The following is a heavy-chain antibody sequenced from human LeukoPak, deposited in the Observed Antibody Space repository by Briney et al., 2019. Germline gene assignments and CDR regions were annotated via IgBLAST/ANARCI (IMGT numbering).Heavy chain of an antibody. Sequence: SQTLSLTCTVSGGSISSGDYYWTWIRQPPGKGLEWIGYIYYTGSTLYNPSLKSRVTISLDTPKNQFSLKLTSVTAAHTAVYYCARRSGFSPNWFDPWGQGTLVTVSS. D-gene: IGHD3-3*01. J-gene: IGHJ5*02. CDR3: ARRSGFSPNWFDP. V-gene: IGHV4-30-4*01. CDR2: IYYTGST. CDR1: GGSISSGDYY.